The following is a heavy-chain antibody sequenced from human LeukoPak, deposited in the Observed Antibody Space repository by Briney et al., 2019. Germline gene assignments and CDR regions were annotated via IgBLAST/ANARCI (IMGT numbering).Heavy chain of an antibody. CDR3: ARHGAFLKWLGTGNWFDP. J-gene: IGHJ5*02. Sequence: SSETLSLTCRVSGVSISSSAYYWAWIRQPPGKGLEWIGSIYYSVSSHYSPSLKSRVTISVDTSKNQFSLKLSSVTAADTAVYYCARHGAFLKWLGTGNWFDPWGQGTLVTVSS. V-gene: IGHV4-39*01. CDR1: GVSISSSAYY. CDR2: IYYSVSS. D-gene: IGHD6-19*01.